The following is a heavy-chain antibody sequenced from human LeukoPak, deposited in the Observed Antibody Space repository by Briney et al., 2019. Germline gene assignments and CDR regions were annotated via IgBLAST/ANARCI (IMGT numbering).Heavy chain of an antibody. J-gene: IGHJ4*02. V-gene: IGHV1-2*02. CDR3: ARAITIFAWELLRY. CDR2: INPNSGGT. D-gene: IGHD1-26*01. Sequence: ASVKVSCKASGYTFTSYYMHWVRQAPGQGLEWMGWINPNSGGTNYAQKFQGRVTMTRDTSISTAYMELSRLRSDDTAVYYCARAITIFAWELLRYWGQGTLVTVSS. CDR1: GYTFTSYY.